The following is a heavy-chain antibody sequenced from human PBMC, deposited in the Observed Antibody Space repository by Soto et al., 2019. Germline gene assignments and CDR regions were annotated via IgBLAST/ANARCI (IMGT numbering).Heavy chain of an antibody. J-gene: IGHJ6*02. V-gene: IGHV1-18*04. CDR2: ISAYNGNT. CDR1: GYTFTSYG. Sequence: QVQLVQSGAEVKKPGASVKVFCKASGYTFTSYGISWVRQAPGQGLEWMGWISAYNGNTNYAQKLQGRVTMTTDTSTSTAYMELRSLRSDDTAVYYCAREAGYSDFCSGYYSHGMDVWGQGTTVTVSS. D-gene: IGHD3-3*01. CDR3: AREAGYSDFCSGYYSHGMDV.